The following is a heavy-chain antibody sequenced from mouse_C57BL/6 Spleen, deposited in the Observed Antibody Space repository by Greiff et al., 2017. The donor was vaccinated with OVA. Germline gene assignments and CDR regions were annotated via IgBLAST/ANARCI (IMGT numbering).Heavy chain of an antibody. CDR1: GFTFSSYA. CDR2: ISSGGDYI. J-gene: IGHJ4*01. CDR3: TILYYYGSSYAMDY. V-gene: IGHV5-9-1*02. D-gene: IGHD1-1*01. Sequence: EVMLVESGEGLVKPGGSLKLSCAASGFTFSSYAMSWVRQTPEKRLEWVAYISSGGDYIYYADTVKGRFTISRDNARNTLYLQMSSLKSEDTAMYYCTILYYYGSSYAMDYWGQGTSVTVSS.